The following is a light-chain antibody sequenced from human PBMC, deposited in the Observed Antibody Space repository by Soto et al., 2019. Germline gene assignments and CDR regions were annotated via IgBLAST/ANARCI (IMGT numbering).Light chain of an antibody. V-gene: IGKV4-1*01. CDR2: WAS. CDR3: QQYFSTPLT. CDR1: RSVVSNSNNENY. Sequence: DIVMTQSPDSLAVSLGERATINCKSSRSVVSNSNNENYLAWYQQKPGQPPKLLIYWASTRESGVPDRFSGSGSGTDFTLTISSLQAEDVAVYFCQQYFSTPLTFGGGTKVEIK. J-gene: IGKJ4*01.